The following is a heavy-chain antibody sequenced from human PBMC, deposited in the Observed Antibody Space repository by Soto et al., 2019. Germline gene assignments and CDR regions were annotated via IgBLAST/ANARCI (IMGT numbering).Heavy chain of an antibody. V-gene: IGHV3-21*01. J-gene: IGHJ4*02. Sequence: PGGSLRLSCAASGFTFSSYSMNWVRQAPGKGLEWVSSISSSSSYIYYADSVKGRFTISRDNAKNSLYLQMNSLRAEDTAVYCCANLGAAIIPYWGQGTLVTVSS. CDR2: ISSSSSYI. CDR1: GFTFSSYS. D-gene: IGHD3-3*01. CDR3: ANLGAAIIPY.